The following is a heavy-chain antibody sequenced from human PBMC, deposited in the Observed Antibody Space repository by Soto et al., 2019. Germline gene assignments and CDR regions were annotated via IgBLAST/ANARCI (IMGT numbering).Heavy chain of an antibody. CDR3: AAGDSSDTGDH. Sequence: QVQLVQSGAEVKKPGSSVKVSCKASGDTLSHYGVSWVRQVPGKGLGWMGGTTAILGTRDYAQKFQGRMTINSYASTTTSYMELNSLTSDDTDVYYCAAGDSSDTGDHWGQGTLVTVSS. CDR2: TTAILGTR. CDR1: GDTLSHYG. J-gene: IGHJ4*02. V-gene: IGHV1-69*01. D-gene: IGHD5-18*01.